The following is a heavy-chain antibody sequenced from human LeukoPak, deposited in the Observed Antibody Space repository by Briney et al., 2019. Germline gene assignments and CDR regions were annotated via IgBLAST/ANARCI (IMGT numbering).Heavy chain of an antibody. Sequence: GGSLRLSCAASGFTFSSYGMHWARQAPGKGLEWVAFIRYDGSNKYYADSVKGRFTISRDNAKNTLYLQMNSLRAEDTAVYYCARDRYYVLDYWGQGILVTVSS. J-gene: IGHJ4*02. D-gene: IGHD3-10*02. CDR2: IRYDGSNK. V-gene: IGHV3-30*02. CDR1: GFTFSSYG. CDR3: ARDRYYVLDY.